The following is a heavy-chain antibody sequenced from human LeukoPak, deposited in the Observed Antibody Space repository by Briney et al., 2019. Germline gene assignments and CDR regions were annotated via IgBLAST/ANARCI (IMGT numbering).Heavy chain of an antibody. J-gene: IGHJ4*02. V-gene: IGHV4-59*01. D-gene: IGHD5-18*01. CDR2: IYYSGST. Sequence: SSETLSLTCTVSGGSISSYYWSWIRQPPGEGLEWIGYIYYSGSTNYNPSLKSRVTISVDTSKNQFSLKLSSVTAADTAVYYCARDGYSYDFFDYWGQGTLVTVSS. CDR1: GGSISSYY. CDR3: ARDGYSYDFFDY.